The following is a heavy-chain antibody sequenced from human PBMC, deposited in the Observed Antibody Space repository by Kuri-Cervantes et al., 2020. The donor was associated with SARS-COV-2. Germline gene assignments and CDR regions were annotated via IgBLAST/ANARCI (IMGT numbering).Heavy chain of an antibody. CDR2: IYYSGST. CDR3: ARDCSSTSCYPSPWYFDL. CDR1: GGSISSYY. D-gene: IGHD2-2*01. J-gene: IGHJ2*01. Sequence: GSLRLSCTVSGGSISSYYWSWIRQPPGQGLEWLGYIYYSGSTYYNPSLKSRVTISVDTSKNQFSLKLSSVTAADTAVYYCARDCSSTSCYPSPWYFDLWGRGTLVTVSS. V-gene: IGHV4-59*12.